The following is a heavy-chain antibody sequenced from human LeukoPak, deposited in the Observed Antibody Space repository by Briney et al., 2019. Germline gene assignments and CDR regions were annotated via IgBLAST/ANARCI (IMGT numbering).Heavy chain of an antibody. D-gene: IGHD3-22*01. Sequence: GGSLRLSCAASGFTFSSYAMSWVRQTPGKGLEWVSGISDSGGSTYYADSVKGRFTISRDNAKNSLYLQMNSLRADDSAVYYCARGHTYYFDSSGYPHYSDYWGQGTLVTVSS. CDR2: ISDSGGST. J-gene: IGHJ4*02. CDR1: GFTFSSYA. V-gene: IGHV3-23*01. CDR3: ARGHTYYFDSSGYPHYSDY.